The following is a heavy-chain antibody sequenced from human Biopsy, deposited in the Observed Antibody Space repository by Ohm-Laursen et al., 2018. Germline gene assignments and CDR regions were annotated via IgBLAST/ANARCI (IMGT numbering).Heavy chain of an antibody. V-gene: IGHV4-38-2*02. J-gene: IGHJ4*02. CDR3: ARGQALKSFDY. CDR2: IYHSGST. CDR1: GYSISSGYY. Sequence: PGTLSLTCTVSGYSISSGYYWGWIRQPPGKGLEWIGSIYHSGSTYYNPSLKSRVTISVDTSKNQFPLKLSSVTAADTAGYYCARGQALKSFDYWGQGTLVTVSS.